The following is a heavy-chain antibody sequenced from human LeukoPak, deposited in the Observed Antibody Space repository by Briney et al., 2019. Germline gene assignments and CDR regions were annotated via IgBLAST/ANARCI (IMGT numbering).Heavy chain of an antibody. CDR1: GYTFTSYD. CDR2: MNPNSGNT. CDR3: ARTATTVTDWYFDL. Sequence: ASVKVSCKASGYTFTSYDINWVRQATGQGLEWMGWMNPNSGNTGYAQKFQGRVTMTRDTSTSTVYMELSSLRSEDTAVYYCARTATTVTDWYFDLWGRGTLVTVSS. J-gene: IGHJ2*01. D-gene: IGHD4-17*01. V-gene: IGHV1-8*01.